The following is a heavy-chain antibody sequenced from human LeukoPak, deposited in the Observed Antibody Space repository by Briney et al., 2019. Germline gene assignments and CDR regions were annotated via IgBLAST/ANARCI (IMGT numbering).Heavy chain of an antibody. V-gene: IGHV4-31*03. Sequence: SQTLSLTCTVSGGSISSGGYYWSWIRQHPGKGLEWIGYIYYSGSTYYNPSLKGRVTISVDTSKNQFSLKLSSVTAADTAVYYCAREVMTTGAMNWFDPWGQGTLVTVSS. CDR1: GGSISSGGYY. CDR3: AREVMTTGAMNWFDP. CDR2: IYYSGST. J-gene: IGHJ5*02. D-gene: IGHD4-17*01.